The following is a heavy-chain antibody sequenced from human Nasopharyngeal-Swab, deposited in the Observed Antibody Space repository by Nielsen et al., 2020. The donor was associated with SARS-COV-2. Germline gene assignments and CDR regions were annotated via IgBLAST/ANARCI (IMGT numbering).Heavy chain of an antibody. V-gene: IGHV3-33*01. CDR1: GFSFNNHG. CDR3: AREGPYMGTNVFDI. Sequence: GESLKISCAASGFSFNNHGMHWVRQAPGKGLEWVAVIWSDGKTTKYADSVKGRLTIPRDKSRNTLYPQMNNLRVEDTAIYYCAREGPYMGTNVFDIWGQGTMVTVSS. D-gene: IGHD2-21*01. J-gene: IGHJ3*02. CDR2: IWSDGKTT.